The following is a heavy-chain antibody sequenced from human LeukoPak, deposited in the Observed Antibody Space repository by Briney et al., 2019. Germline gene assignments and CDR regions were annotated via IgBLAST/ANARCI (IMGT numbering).Heavy chain of an antibody. CDR1: GYTFTTNG. J-gene: IGHJ4*02. Sequence: ASVKDSCKASGYTFTTNGISWLRQAPGQGLEWMGWISPYNGNTNYAEKVQGRITMTTDTYTRTVFMELGSLTSDDTAVYYCARELSYYGSGNYYQGRGYYFDYWGQGTLLTVSS. V-gene: IGHV1-18*01. CDR3: ARELSYYGSGNYYQGRGYYFDY. CDR2: ISPYNGNT. D-gene: IGHD3-10*01.